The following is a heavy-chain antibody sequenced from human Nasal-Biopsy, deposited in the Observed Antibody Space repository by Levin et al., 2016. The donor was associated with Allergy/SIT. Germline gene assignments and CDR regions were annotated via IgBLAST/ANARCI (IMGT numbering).Heavy chain of an antibody. J-gene: IGHJ1*01. V-gene: IGHV4-31*03. Sequence: SETLSLTCSVSGVSIASRDYYWAWIRQRPGKGLEWIGSIFHSSTTYYNPALKGRVTISEETSQNHFSLKVRSVTAADTAVYFCAVSPSTSVAGIVFFQHWGHGTLVTVS. CDR2: IFHSSTT. CDR1: GVSIASRDYY. CDR3: AVSPSTSVAGIVFFQH. D-gene: IGHD2-15*01.